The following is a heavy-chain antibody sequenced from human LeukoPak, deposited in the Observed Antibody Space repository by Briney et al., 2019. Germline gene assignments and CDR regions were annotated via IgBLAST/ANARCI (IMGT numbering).Heavy chain of an antibody. V-gene: IGHV4-4*02. CDR2: IYHSGST. J-gene: IGHJ4*02. Sequence: SETLSLTCAVSGGSISSSNWWSWVRQPPGKGLEWIGEIYHSGSTNYNPSLKSRVTISIDKSKNQFSLKLSSVTAADTAVYYCARYRGGSGYHFDYWGQGTLVTVSS. D-gene: IGHD5-12*01. CDR1: GGSISSSNW. CDR3: ARYRGGSGYHFDY.